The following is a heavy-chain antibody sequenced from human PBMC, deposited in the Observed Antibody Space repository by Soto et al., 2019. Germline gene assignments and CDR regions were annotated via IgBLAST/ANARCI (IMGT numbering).Heavy chain of an antibody. CDR2: MSISGEKT. V-gene: IGHV3-23*01. J-gene: IGHJ4*02. Sequence: GGSLRLYCAASGFIFSDYSMAWVRQTPEKGLEWVSGMSISGEKTFYADSVNGRFTVSRDSSKNTVYLQMNSLRVEDTAVYYCARWSGYGDLWGQGTLVNVSS. CDR1: GFIFSDYS. CDR3: ARWSGYGDL. D-gene: IGHD5-12*01.